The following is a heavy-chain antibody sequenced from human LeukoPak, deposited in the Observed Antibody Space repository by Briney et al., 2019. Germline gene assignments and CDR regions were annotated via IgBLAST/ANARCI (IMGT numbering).Heavy chain of an antibody. CDR1: GYTFTSYG. J-gene: IGHJ4*02. D-gene: IGHD1-26*01. V-gene: IGHV1-18*01. CDR2: ISTYNGYT. CDR3: ARTPPPTIVGAHYFDY. Sequence: APVRVSCTASGYTFTSYGINWVRQAPGQGLEWMGWISTYNGYTNYTQNLQGRVTMTTDTSASTVYLELRSLRSDDTAVYYCARTPPPTIVGAHYFDYWGQGTLVTVSS.